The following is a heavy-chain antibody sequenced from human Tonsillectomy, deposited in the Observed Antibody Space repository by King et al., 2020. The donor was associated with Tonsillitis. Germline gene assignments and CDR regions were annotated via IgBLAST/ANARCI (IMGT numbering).Heavy chain of an antibody. CDR2: IYYSGST. J-gene: IGHJ4*02. Sequence: LQLQESGPGLVKPSQTLSLTCTVSGGSISSGGYYWSWIRQHPGKGLEWIGYIYYSGSTYYNPSLKSRVTISVDTSKNQFSLKLSAVTAADTAVYYCASGEYDDILTKSPFDYWGQGTLVTVSS. CDR1: GGSISSGGYY. D-gene: IGHD3-9*01. V-gene: IGHV4-31*03. CDR3: ASGEYDDILTKSPFDY.